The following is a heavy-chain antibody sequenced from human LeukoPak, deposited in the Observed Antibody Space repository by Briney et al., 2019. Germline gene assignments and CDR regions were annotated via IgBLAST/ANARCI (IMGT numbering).Heavy chain of an antibody. D-gene: IGHD3-22*01. Sequence: SVKVSCKASGYTFTSYGISWVRQAPGQGLEWMGGIIPIFGTANYAQKFQGRVTITADESTSTAYMELSSLRSEDTAVYYCARTDYDSSGYYYYYYYGMDVWGQGTTVTVSS. J-gene: IGHJ6*02. V-gene: IGHV1-69*13. CDR3: ARTDYDSSGYYYYYYYGMDV. CDR1: GYTFTSYG. CDR2: IIPIFGTA.